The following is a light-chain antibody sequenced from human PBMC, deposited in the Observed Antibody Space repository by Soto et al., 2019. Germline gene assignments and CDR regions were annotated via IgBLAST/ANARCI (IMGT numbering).Light chain of an antibody. V-gene: IGLV2-14*01. J-gene: IGLJ2*01. CDR1: SSDVGGYNY. Sequence: QSALTQPASVSGSPGQSITISCTGTSSDVGGYNYVSWYQQHPGNAPKLMIYEVSSRPSGVSNRFSGSKSGNTASLTISWVQAEDEADYYCSSYTSSSTVVFGGGTQLTVL. CDR3: SSYTSSSTVV. CDR2: EVS.